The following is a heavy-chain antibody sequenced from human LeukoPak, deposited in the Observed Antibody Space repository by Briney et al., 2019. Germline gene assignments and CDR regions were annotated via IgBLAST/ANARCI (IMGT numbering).Heavy chain of an antibody. CDR2: INHSGST. Sequence: PSETLSLTCTVSGDSISSSSYYWSWIRQPPGKGLEWIGEINHSGSTNYNPSLKSRVTISVDTSKNQFSLKLSSVTAADTAVYYCARGTMTTVTYYFDCWGQGTLVTVSS. CDR1: GDSISSSSYY. D-gene: IGHD4-17*01. V-gene: IGHV4-39*07. CDR3: ARGTMTTVTYYFDC. J-gene: IGHJ4*02.